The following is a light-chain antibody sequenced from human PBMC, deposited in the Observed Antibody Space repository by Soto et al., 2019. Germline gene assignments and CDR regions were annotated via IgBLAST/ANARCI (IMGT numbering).Light chain of an antibody. V-gene: IGKV3D-7*01. CDR1: QSVSSSY. CDR3: QQGSWT. J-gene: IGKJ1*01. Sequence: PGERVTLSCRASQSVSSSYLTWYQQQPGQAPRLLIYGASTRATSIPARFSGSGSGTDFTLTISSLQPEDFAVYYCQQGSWTFGQGTKVEIK. CDR2: GAS.